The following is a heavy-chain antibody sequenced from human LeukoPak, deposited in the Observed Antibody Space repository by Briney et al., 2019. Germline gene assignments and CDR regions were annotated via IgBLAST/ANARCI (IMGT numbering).Heavy chain of an antibody. CDR1: GFTFSSYA. J-gene: IGHJ4*02. CDR2: ISGSGGST. Sequence: GGSLRLSCAASGFTFSSYAMSWVRQAPGKGLEWVSAISGSGGSTYYADSVKGRFTISRDNSKNTLYLQMNSLRAEDTAVYYCAEDRPHDSSGYYRFFDYWGQGTLVTVSS. V-gene: IGHV3-23*01. CDR3: AEDRPHDSSGYYRFFDY. D-gene: IGHD3-22*01.